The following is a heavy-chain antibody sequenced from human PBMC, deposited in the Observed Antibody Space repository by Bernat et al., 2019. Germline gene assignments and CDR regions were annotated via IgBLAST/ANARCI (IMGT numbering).Heavy chain of an antibody. D-gene: IGHD5-12*01. J-gene: IGHJ4*02. Sequence: QVQLQESGPGLVEPSGTLSLTCAVSGASITSINWWTWVRQTPGKGLEWIGEIYHGGSSNYNPSLKSRVTISVDKSKNQLSLKLNSVTAADTAVYYCARVGNTGYGCLDYWGQGTLVTVSS. CDR2: IYHGGSS. CDR3: ARVGNTGYGCLDY. V-gene: IGHV4-4*02. CDR1: GASITSINW.